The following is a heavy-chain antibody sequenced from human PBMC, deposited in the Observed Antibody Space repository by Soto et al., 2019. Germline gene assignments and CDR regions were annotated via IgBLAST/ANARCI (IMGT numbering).Heavy chain of an antibody. CDR1: GLTFSSYA. CDR3: ARDGEYCGGDCYTYGMDV. J-gene: IGHJ6*02. Sequence: GGSLRLSCAASGLTFSSYAMSWVRQAPGKGLEWVAIISCDGSNKYYADSVKGRFTISRDNSKNTLYLQMNSLRAEDTAVHYCARDGEYCGGDCYTYGMDVWGQGTTVTVSS. CDR2: ISCDGSNK. V-gene: IGHV3-30-3*01. D-gene: IGHD2-21*02.